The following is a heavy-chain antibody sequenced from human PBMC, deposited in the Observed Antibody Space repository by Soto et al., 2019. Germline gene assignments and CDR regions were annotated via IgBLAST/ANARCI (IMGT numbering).Heavy chain of an antibody. CDR3: ARETDDFNNGAQDL. D-gene: IGHD4-4*01. V-gene: IGHV1-2*02. CDR1: GYSFTGYY. J-gene: IGHJ5*02. Sequence: QVQLVQSGAEVKRPGASVKVSCKASGYSFTGYYMHWVRQAPGQGLEWMGWIIPHSGETNYAQKFQARVTLTRDTSISTAYRQLSGLTSADTDVYYCARETDDFNNGAQDLGGQGTLVTVSS. CDR2: IIPHSGET.